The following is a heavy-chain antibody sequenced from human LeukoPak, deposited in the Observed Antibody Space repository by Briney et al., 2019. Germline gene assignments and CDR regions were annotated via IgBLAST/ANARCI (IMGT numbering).Heavy chain of an antibody. CDR1: GYTFTGYY. CDR2: INPNSGGT. Sequence: ASVKVSCKASGYTFTGYYMHWVRQAPGQGLEWMGWINPNSGGTNYAQKFQGRVTMTRDTSISTAYMELSRLRSDDTAVYYCAREEFSDTAMVHPSDAFDIWGQGTMVTVSS. CDR3: AREEFSDTAMVHPSDAFDI. J-gene: IGHJ3*02. V-gene: IGHV1-2*02. D-gene: IGHD5-18*01.